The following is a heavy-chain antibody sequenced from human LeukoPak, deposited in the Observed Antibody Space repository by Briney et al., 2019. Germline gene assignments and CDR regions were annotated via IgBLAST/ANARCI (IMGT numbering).Heavy chain of an antibody. Sequence: PGGSLRLSCAASGFTVSSNYMSWVRQAPGKGLEWVSYISSSSSTIYYADSVKGRFTISRDNAKNSLSLQMNSLRAEDTAVYYCAGGPDYDFWSGWGYYYYYYMDVWGKGTTVTVSS. CDR2: ISSSSSTI. V-gene: IGHV3-48*01. D-gene: IGHD3-3*01. CDR3: AGGPDYDFWSGWGYYYYYYMDV. CDR1: GFTVSSNY. J-gene: IGHJ6*03.